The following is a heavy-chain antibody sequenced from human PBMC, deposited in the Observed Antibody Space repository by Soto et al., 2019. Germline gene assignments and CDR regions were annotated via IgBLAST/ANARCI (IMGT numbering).Heavy chain of an antibody. CDR3: ARGYTAMVPSPGHFDY. J-gene: IGHJ4*02. Sequence: PSETLSLTCTVSGGSISSGGYYWSWIRQHPGKGLEWIGYIYYSGSTYYNPSLKSRVTISVDTSKNQFSLKLSSVTAADTAVYYCARGYTAMVPSPGHFDYWGQGTLVTVSS. CDR1: GGSISSGGYY. D-gene: IGHD5-18*01. V-gene: IGHV4-31*03. CDR2: IYYSGST.